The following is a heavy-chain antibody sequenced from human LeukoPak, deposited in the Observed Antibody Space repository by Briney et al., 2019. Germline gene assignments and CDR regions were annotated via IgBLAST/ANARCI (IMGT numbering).Heavy chain of an antibody. CDR2: MYYSGST. J-gene: IGHJ4*02. Sequence: SETLSLTCTVSGGSISSYYWSWIRQPPGKGLEWIGSMYYSGSTNYNPSLKSRVTISVDKSKNQFSLKLSSVTAADTAVYYCARGAQFMIGLYYFDYWGQGTLVTVSS. CDR1: GGSISSYY. V-gene: IGHV4-59*12. D-gene: IGHD3-16*01. CDR3: ARGAQFMIGLYYFDY.